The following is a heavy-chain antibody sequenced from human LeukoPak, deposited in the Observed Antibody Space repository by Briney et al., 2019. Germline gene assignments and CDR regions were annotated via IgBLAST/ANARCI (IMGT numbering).Heavy chain of an antibody. CDR2: INHSGST. CDR1: GGSFSGYY. J-gene: IGHJ4*02. V-gene: IGHV4-34*01. Sequence: SETLSLTCAVYGGSFSGYYWSWIRQPPGKGLEWIGEINHSGSTNYNPSLKSRVTISVDTSKNQFSLKLSSVTAADTAVNYCARDGGGMAAAGTYYWGQGTLVTVSS. D-gene: IGHD6-13*01. CDR3: ARDGGGMAAAGTYY.